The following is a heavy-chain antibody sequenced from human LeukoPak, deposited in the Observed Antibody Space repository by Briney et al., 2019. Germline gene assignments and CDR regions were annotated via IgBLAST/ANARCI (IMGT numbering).Heavy chain of an antibody. J-gene: IGHJ2*01. Sequence: GGSLRLSCAASGFTFSDYYMSWIRQAPGKGLGWVSYISSSGSTIYYADSVKGRFTISRDNAKNSLYLQMNSLRAEDTAVYYCARDHYYDSSGYTGWYFDLWGRGTLVTVSS. CDR2: ISSSGSTI. V-gene: IGHV3-11*04. D-gene: IGHD3-22*01. CDR3: ARDHYYDSSGYTGWYFDL. CDR1: GFTFSDYY.